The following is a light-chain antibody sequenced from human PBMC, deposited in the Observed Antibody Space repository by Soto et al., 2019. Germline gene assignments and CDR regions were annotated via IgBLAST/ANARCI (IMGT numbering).Light chain of an antibody. V-gene: IGKV3-20*01. J-gene: IGKJ2*01. Sequence: EIALTQSPGTLSLSPGERATLSCRASQSVSSSYLAWYQHKPGQAPRLLIYGASSRATGIPDRFSGSGSGTDFTLTISRLEPEDCAVYYCQQYGSSPHTFGEGTKLEI. CDR2: GAS. CDR1: QSVSSSY. CDR3: QQYGSSPHT.